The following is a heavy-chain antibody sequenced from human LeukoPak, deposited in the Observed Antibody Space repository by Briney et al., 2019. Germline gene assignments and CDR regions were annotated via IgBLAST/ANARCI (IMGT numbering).Heavy chain of an antibody. CDR1: GFTFSSYS. Sequence: PGGSLRLSCAASGFTFSSYSMNWVRQAPGKGLEWVSSISSSSSYIYYADSVKGRFTIPRDNAKNSLYLQMNSLRAEDTAVYYCARPAREEYYYDSSGYSAADYWGQGTLVTVSS. CDR3: ARPAREEYYYDSSGYSAADY. CDR2: ISSSSSYI. D-gene: IGHD3-22*01. V-gene: IGHV3-21*01. J-gene: IGHJ4*02.